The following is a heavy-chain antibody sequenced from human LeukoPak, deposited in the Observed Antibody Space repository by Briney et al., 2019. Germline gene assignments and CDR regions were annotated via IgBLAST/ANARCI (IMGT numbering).Heavy chain of an antibody. CDR3: ARGSSSWPARFDY. Sequence: SETLSLTCTVSGGSISSYSWSWVRQPPGKGLEWVGFIYHSGSTNYNPSLKSRVTMSVDTSKNQLSLKLSSVTAADTAVYYCARGSSSWPARFDYWGQGTLVTVSS. CDR2: IYHSGST. J-gene: IGHJ4*02. V-gene: IGHV4-59*01. D-gene: IGHD6-13*01. CDR1: GGSISSYS.